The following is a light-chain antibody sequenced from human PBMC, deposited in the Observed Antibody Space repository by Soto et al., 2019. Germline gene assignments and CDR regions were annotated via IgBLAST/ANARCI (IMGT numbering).Light chain of an antibody. CDR2: GAS. CDR3: QQYASSPLT. V-gene: IGKV3-20*01. J-gene: IGKJ4*01. Sequence: EIVLTPAPATLSLTPGETATLSCRARQSVSSSYLAWYQQKPGQAPRLLIYGASTRATGIPDRFSGSGSGADFTLTISRLEPEDFAVYFCQQYASSPLTFGGGTKVDI. CDR1: QSVSSSY.